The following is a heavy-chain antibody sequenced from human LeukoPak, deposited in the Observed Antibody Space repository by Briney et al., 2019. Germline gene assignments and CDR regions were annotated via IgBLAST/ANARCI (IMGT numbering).Heavy chain of an antibody. D-gene: IGHD6-19*01. CDR3: ARRVTSKAVRPNIYQFMDV. V-gene: IGHV4-4*09. CDR2: IQTSGTT. J-gene: IGHJ6*03. Sequence: SETLSLTCTVSGDSISGYSWSWIRQSPEKGLEWIGLIQTSGTTKYNPSLKSRVSISVDTSKTQVSLKVSSGTAADTAVYYCARRVTSKAVRPNIYQFMDVWGKGTTVTVSS. CDR1: GDSISGYS.